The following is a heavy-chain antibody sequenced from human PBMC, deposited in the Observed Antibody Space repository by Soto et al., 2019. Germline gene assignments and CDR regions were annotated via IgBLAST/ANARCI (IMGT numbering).Heavy chain of an antibody. CDR2: IYHSGST. V-gene: IGHV4-38-2*02. J-gene: IGHJ4*02. CDR1: GYSISSGYY. D-gene: IGHD6-19*01. Sequence: SETLSLTCAVSGYSISSGYYWGWIRQPPGKGLEWIGSIYHSGSTCYNPSLKSRVTISVDTSKNQFSLKLSSVTAADTAVYYCARDAVAGTYHFDYWGQGTLVTVSS. CDR3: ARDAVAGTYHFDY.